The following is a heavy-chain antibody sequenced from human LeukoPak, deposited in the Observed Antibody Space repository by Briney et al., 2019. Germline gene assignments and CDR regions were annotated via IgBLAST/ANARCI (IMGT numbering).Heavy chain of an antibody. CDR3: ARGPPWYFDL. CDR1: GFTFSSYE. CDR2: ISSSGSTI. V-gene: IGHV3-48*03. Sequence: PGVSLRLSCAASGFTFSSYEMNWVRQAPGKGLEWVSYISSSGSTIYYADSVKGRFTISRDNAKNTLYLQMNSLTAEGTAVYYCARGPPWYFDLWGRGTLVTASS. J-gene: IGHJ2*01. D-gene: IGHD6-25*01.